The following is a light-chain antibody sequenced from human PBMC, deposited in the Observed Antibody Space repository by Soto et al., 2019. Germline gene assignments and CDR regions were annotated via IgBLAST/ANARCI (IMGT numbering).Light chain of an antibody. J-gene: IGKJ4*01. Sequence: EIVLTQSPGTLSLSPGERASLSCKTSQSRGSNFLAWYQHKPGQAPRLLIYASSNRATGIPDRFSGSASGTDFTLTINRLEPEDFAMYYCQQYGYLVTFGGGTKVDIK. V-gene: IGKV3-20*01. CDR1: QSRGSNF. CDR2: ASS. CDR3: QQYGYLVT.